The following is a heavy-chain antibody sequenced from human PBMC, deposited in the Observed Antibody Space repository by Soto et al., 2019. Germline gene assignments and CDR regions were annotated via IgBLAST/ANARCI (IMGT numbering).Heavy chain of an antibody. D-gene: IGHD2-21*02. CDR3: ARTVTGVS. J-gene: IGHJ4*02. V-gene: IGHV1-8*01. CDR2: IDPNNGNT. CDR1: GYTFTTYD. Sequence: QVHLVQSGAEVKKPGASVKVSWKACGYTFTTYDINWVRQAPGQGLEWVGFIDPNNGNTGYAPRFQGRITMTRDTSISTAYMELRSLTSEDTAVYFCARTVTGVSWGQGTLVTVSS.